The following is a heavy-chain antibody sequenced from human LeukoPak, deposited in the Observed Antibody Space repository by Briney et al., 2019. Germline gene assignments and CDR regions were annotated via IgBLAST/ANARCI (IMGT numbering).Heavy chain of an antibody. D-gene: IGHD1-26*01. Sequence: PGGSLRLSCAASGFTFSSYWMSWVRQAPGQGLEWVANIKQDGNEKYYVDSVKGRFTISRDNSKTSLYLQMNSLRAEDTALYYCAKDMGAFGELLRSWGQGTLVTVSS. V-gene: IGHV3-7*03. CDR3: AKDMGAFGELLRS. CDR1: GFTFSSYW. CDR2: IKQDGNEK. J-gene: IGHJ5*02.